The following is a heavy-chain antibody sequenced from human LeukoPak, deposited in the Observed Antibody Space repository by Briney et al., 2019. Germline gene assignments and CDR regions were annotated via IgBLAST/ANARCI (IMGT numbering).Heavy chain of an antibody. CDR2: MSPSSGHT. D-gene: IGHD7-27*01. V-gene: IGHV1-8*01. J-gene: IGHJ4*02. Sequence: ASVTVSCKASGDTFTNYDINWVRQATGQGLEWMGWMSPSSGHTGYAQKFQGRVTMTGSTSISTAYMELSSLRSEDTAVYYCARGPPNWGFDYWGQGTLVTVSS. CDR1: GDTFTNYD. CDR3: ARGPPNWGFDY.